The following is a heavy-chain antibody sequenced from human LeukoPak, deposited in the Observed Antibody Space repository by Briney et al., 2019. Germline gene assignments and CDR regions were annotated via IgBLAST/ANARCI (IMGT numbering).Heavy chain of an antibody. CDR1: GGSIGSSSYY. CDR2: IYYSGST. D-gene: IGHD4-17*01. J-gene: IGHJ4*02. Sequence: PSETLSLTCTVSGGSIGSSSYYWGWIRQPPGKGLEWIGSIYYSGSTYYNPSLKSRVTISVDTSKNQFSLKLSSVTAADTAVYYCARLADYGDYYFDYWGQGTLVTVSS. V-gene: IGHV4-39*01. CDR3: ARLADYGDYYFDY.